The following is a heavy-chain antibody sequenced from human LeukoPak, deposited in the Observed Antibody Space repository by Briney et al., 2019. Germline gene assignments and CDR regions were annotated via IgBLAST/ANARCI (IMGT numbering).Heavy chain of an antibody. Sequence: SETLSLTCTVPGGSISSSSYYWGWIRQPPGKGLEWIGSIYYSGSTYYNPSLKSRVTISVDTSKNQFSLKLSSVTAADTAVYSCARHVWSSSFHFAYWGQGTLVTVSS. CDR2: IYYSGST. J-gene: IGHJ4*02. CDR1: GGSISSSSYY. CDR3: ARHVWSSSFHFAY. D-gene: IGHD6-13*01. V-gene: IGHV4-39*01.